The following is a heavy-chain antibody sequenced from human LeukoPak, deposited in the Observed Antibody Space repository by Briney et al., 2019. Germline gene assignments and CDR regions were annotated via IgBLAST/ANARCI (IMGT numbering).Heavy chain of an antibody. CDR3: ARDRGYYDSIDYGYFDP. CDR1: GFTFSSYG. V-gene: IGHV3-23*01. CDR2: ISGSGGRT. J-gene: IGHJ5*02. D-gene: IGHD3-22*01. Sequence: GGTLRLSYAASGFTFSSYGMSWVRQAPGKGLEWVSAISGSGGRTYYADSVNGRFTISRDNSKNTPYLQMNSLRAEDTAVYYCARDRGYYDSIDYGYFDPWGQGTLVTVSS.